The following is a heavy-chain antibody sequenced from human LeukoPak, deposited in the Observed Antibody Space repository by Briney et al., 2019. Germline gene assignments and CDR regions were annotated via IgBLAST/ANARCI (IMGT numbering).Heavy chain of an antibody. V-gene: IGHV3-23*01. Sequence: GGSLRLSCAASGFTFSSYGMDWVRQAPGQGLEWVSGMSGNGGTTYYADSVKGRFTISRDNSKNTLYLQMNSLRAEDTAVYYCAKDLGGFLIVGATLFDYWGQGTLVTVSS. CDR3: AKDLGGFLIVGATLFDY. CDR2: MSGNGGTT. J-gene: IGHJ4*02. CDR1: GFTFSSYG. D-gene: IGHD1-26*01.